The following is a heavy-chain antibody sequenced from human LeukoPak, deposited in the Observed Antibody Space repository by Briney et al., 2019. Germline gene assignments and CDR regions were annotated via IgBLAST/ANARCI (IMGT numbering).Heavy chain of an antibody. CDR2: IYYSGST. Sequence: LRLSCAASGFTVSDNYMSWVRQPPGKGLEWIGYIYYSGSTYYNPSLKSRVTISVDTSKNQFSLNLSSVTAADTAVYYCARAVTGNYYDTSGYYYFDYWGQGTLVTVSS. J-gene: IGHJ4*02. CDR3: ARAVTGNYYDTSGYYYFDY. D-gene: IGHD3-22*01. V-gene: IGHV4-30-4*08. CDR1: GFTVSDNY.